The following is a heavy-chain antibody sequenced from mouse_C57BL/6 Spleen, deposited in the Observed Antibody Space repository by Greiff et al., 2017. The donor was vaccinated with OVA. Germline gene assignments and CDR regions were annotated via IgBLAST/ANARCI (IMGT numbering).Heavy chain of an antibody. Sequence: QVQLQQSGPELVKPGASVKISCKASGYAFSSSWMNWVKQRPGKGLEWIGRIYPGDGDTNYNGKFKGKATLTADKSSSTAYMQLSSLTSEDSAVYFSARWGMDYWGQGTSVTVSS. J-gene: IGHJ4*01. CDR3: ARWGMDY. V-gene: IGHV1-82*01. CDR1: GYAFSSSW. CDR2: IYPGDGDT.